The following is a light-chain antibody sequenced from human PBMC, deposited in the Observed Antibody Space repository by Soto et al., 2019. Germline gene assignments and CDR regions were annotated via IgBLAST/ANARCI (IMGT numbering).Light chain of an antibody. V-gene: IGKV1-9*01. J-gene: IGKJ2*01. Sequence: IQLTQSPFILSASVGDRVTITCRASQRVSSYLNWYQQKPGETPKLLISGVSTLESGVSSRFSGSGSTTDYTLTISSLQPEDFATYYCIQIHTFPRTFGQGTK. CDR3: IQIHTFPRT. CDR1: QRVSSY. CDR2: GVS.